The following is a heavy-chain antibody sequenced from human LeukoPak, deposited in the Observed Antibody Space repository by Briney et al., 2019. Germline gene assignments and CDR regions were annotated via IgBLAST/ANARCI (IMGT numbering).Heavy chain of an antibody. CDR2: INTDGSIT. CDR3: ARAMIALSHFDY. Sequence: GGSLRLSCAASGFTFSSYWMHWVRQAPGKGLVWVSRINTDGSITTYADSVKGRFTISRDNAKNTLYLQMNSLRAEDTAVYYCARAMIALSHFDYWGQGTLVTVSS. D-gene: IGHD3-22*01. J-gene: IGHJ4*02. V-gene: IGHV3-74*01. CDR1: GFTFSSYW.